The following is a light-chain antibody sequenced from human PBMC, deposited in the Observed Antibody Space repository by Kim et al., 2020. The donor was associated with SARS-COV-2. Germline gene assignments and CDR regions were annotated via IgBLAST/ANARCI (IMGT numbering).Light chain of an antibody. V-gene: IGKV1-33*01. CDR3: KQYASDYT. J-gene: IGKJ2*01. Sequence: DIQMTQSPPSLTASVGDRVTITCQASQDIRDKLNWFQQKPGQAPTLLIYDAVNLQTGVPSRFSGSGSGTDFIFTIRSLRPEDFATYYCKQYASDYTFGQGTKLEI. CDR2: DAV. CDR1: QDIRDK.